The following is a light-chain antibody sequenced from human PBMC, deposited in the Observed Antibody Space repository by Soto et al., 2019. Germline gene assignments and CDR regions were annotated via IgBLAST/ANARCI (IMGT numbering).Light chain of an antibody. CDR1: QSVSSSY. CDR2: GAS. V-gene: IGKV3-20*01. Sequence: EIVLTQSPGTLSLSPGERATLSCRASQSVSSSYLAWYQQKPGQAPRLLIYGASSRATGIPDRFSGSGSGTDFTLTISRLEPEDFAVYYCQRYSSSTRMYTFGQGTKLEIK. J-gene: IGKJ2*01. CDR3: QRYSSSTRMYT.